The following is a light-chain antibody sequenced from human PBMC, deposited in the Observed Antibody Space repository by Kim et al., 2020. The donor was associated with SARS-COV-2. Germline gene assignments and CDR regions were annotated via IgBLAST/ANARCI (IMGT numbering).Light chain of an antibody. V-gene: IGKV1-27*01. J-gene: IGKJ1*01. Sequence: ASVGDIVTITCRASQGISNYLALYQQKPGKVPKLLIYAASTLQSGVPSRFSGSGSGTDFTLTISSLQPEDVATYYCQKYNSAPRTFGQGTKVDIK. CDR1: QGISNY. CDR2: AAS. CDR3: QKYNSAPRT.